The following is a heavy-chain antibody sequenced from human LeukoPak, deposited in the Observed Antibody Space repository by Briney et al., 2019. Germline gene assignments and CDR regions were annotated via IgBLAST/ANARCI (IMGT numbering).Heavy chain of an antibody. J-gene: IGHJ4*02. D-gene: IGHD1-26*01. CDR2: IYYSGST. CDR3: ARAYGDALIVGAATQTLFDY. CDR1: GGSISSSSYY. Sequence: SETLSLTCTVSGGSISSSSYYWGWIRQPPGKGLEWIGSIYYSGSTYYNPSLKSRVTISVDTSKNQFSLKLSSVTAADTAVYYCARAYGDALIVGAATQTLFDYWGQGTLVTVSS. V-gene: IGHV4-39*01.